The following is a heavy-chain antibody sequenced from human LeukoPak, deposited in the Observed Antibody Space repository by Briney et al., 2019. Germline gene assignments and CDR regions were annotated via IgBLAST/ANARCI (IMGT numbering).Heavy chain of an antibody. J-gene: IGHJ4*02. CDR3: ARGYSGYDWIDY. CDR2: SYYSGST. D-gene: IGHD5-12*01. Sequence: SETLSLTCTFSGGSIIRYYWSWIRQPPGKGLEWIGYSYYSGSTNYNLSLKSRVTISVDTSKNQSSLKLSSVTAADTAVYYCARGYSGYDWIDYWGQGTLVTVSS. V-gene: IGHV4-59*01. CDR1: GGSIIRYY.